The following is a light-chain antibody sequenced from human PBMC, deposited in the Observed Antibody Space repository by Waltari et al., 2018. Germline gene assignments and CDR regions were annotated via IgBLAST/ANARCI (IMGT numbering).Light chain of an antibody. CDR2: DVS. V-gene: IGLV2-14*01. Sequence: QSALTQPASVSGSPGQSITISCPGTSSDVGGYNYVPWYQQHPGKAPKLMIYDVSKRPSGVSNRFSGSKSGNTASLTISGLQAEDEADYYCSSYTSSSTVVFGGGTKLTVL. CDR3: SSYTSSSTVV. CDR1: SSDVGGYNY. J-gene: IGLJ2*01.